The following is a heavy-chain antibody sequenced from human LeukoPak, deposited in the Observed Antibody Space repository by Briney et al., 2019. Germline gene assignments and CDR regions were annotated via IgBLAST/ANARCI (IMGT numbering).Heavy chain of an antibody. D-gene: IGHD3-22*01. J-gene: IGHJ4*02. CDR3: ARRGFYDSSGYSYHY. CDR1: GYSFTTYW. V-gene: IGHV5-51*01. Sequence: GESLKISCKTSGYSFTTYWIAWVRQMPGKGLEWMGIIYPGDSDTRYSPSFQGQVTISADKSISTAYLQWSSLKASDTAMYYCARRGFYDSSGYSYHYWGQGTLVTVSS. CDR2: IYPGDSDT.